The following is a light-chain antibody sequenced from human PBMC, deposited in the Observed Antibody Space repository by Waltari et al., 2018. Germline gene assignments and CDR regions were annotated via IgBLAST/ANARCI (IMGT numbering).Light chain of an antibody. CDR1: SSNIGSNT. CDR3: ALWDDSLNGRV. J-gene: IGLJ3*02. CDR2: SNN. Sequence: QSVLTQPPSASATPGQRVTISCSGRSSNIGSNTVNWYQQLPGTAPKLLIHSNNRRPSGVPDRFAGSKSDTSASLAIKGLQSEDEAIYYCALWDDSLNGRVFGGGTKLAVL. V-gene: IGLV1-44*01.